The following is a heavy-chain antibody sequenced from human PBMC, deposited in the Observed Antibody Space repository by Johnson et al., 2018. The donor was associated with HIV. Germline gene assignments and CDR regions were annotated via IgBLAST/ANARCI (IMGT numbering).Heavy chain of an antibody. Sequence: QVQLVESGGGLVQPGGSLRLSCAASGFTFSSYDMHWVRQATGKGLEWVAVISYDGSNKYYADSVKGRFTISRDNSKNTLYLQMNSLRAEDTAVYYCASCESDSSGRGAFDIWGQGTMVTVSS. CDR3: ASCESDSSGRGAFDI. V-gene: IGHV3-30-3*01. J-gene: IGHJ3*02. CDR2: ISYDGSNK. CDR1: GFTFSSYD. D-gene: IGHD3-22*01.